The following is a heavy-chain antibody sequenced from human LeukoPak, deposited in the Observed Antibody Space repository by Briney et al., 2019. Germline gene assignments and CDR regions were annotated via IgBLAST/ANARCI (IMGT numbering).Heavy chain of an antibody. CDR2: MNPTSGKA. D-gene: IGHD4-23*01. V-gene: IGHV1-8*01. CDR1: GYTFTNYD. CDR3: ARGPRREPTTVVTQVKAFDI. J-gene: IGHJ3*02. Sequence: GASVKVSCKASGYTFTNYDVNWVRQATGQGLEWMGWMNPTSGKAGFAQRFQGRVSMTRNISISTAYMELSSLRSEDTAVYYCARGPRREPTTVVTQVKAFDIWGQGTMVTVSS.